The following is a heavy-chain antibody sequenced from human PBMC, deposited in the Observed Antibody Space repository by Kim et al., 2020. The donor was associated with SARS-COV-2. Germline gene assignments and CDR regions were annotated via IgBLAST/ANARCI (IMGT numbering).Heavy chain of an antibody. CDR2: IDTSTGTP. D-gene: IGHD2-8*01. CDR1: GYSFTNHA. Sequence: ASVKVSCRGSGYSFTNHAINWVRQAPGQGLEWMGWIDTSTGTPTYAQGFIGRFVFSLDTSVTTAYLQITSLKTEDTALYFCARDHCTNTSCFDPWGQGTLITVSS. CDR3: ARDHCTNTSCFDP. J-gene: IGHJ5*02. V-gene: IGHV7-4-1*02.